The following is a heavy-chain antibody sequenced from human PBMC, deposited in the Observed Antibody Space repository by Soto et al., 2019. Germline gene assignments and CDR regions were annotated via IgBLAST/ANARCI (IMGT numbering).Heavy chain of an antibody. V-gene: IGHV5-51*01. CDR2: IYPGNSDA. CDR1: GYNFATYW. CDR3: ARQGFYGDYASNYFDP. D-gene: IGHD4-17*01. J-gene: IGHJ5*02. Sequence: PGESLKISCQASGYNFATYWIAWVRQMPGKGLEYMGIIYPGNSDARYSPSFQGQVTFSADKSISTAYLHWSSLKASDTAMYYCARQGFYGDYASNYFDPWGQGTLVTVYS.